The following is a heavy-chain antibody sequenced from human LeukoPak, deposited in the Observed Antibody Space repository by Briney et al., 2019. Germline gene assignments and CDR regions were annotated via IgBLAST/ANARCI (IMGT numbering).Heavy chain of an antibody. CDR3: AGHSGDCSGSTCYDY. V-gene: IGHV4-59*08. D-gene: IGHD2-15*01. J-gene: IGHJ4*02. Sequence: SETLSLTCTVTGGSIRSYHWSWIRQPPGKGLEWMGYVYYSGRTYYNPSLKSRVTISADTSKSQFFLKLSSVTAADTAVYYCAGHSGDCSGSTCYDYWGQGTLVSVSS. CDR2: VYYSGRT. CDR1: GGSIRSYH.